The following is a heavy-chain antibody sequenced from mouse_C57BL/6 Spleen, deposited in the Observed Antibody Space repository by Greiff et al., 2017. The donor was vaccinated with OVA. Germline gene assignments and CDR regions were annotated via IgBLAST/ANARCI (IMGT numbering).Heavy chain of an antibody. Sequence: VQLQQPGAELVMPGASVKLSCKASGYTFTSYWMHWVKQRPGPGLEWIGEIDPSDSYTNYNQKVKGKSTLTVDKSSSTAYMQLSSLTSEDSAVYYCARGGTYYGAAYWGQGTLVTVSA. J-gene: IGHJ3*01. CDR3: ARGGTYYGAAY. V-gene: IGHV1-69*01. CDR1: GYTFTSYW. D-gene: IGHD1-1*01. CDR2: IDPSDSYT.